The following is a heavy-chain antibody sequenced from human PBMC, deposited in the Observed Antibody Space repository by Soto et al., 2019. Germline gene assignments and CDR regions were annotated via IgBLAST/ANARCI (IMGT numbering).Heavy chain of an antibody. V-gene: IGHV4-59*11. J-gene: IGHJ6*03. Sequence: SETLSLTCTVSGCSISSHYWSWIRQPPGKGLEWIGYIYYSGSTNYNPSLKSRVTISVDTSKNQFSLKLSSVTAADTAVYYCVRSTWPIRELLLGDDYDYYYMDVWGKGTTVT. D-gene: IGHD2-15*01. CDR1: GCSISSHY. CDR3: VRSTWPIRELLLGDDYDYYYMDV. CDR2: IYYSGST.